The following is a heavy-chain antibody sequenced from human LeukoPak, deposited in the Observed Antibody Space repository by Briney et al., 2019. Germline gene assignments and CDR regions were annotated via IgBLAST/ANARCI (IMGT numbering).Heavy chain of an antibody. CDR1: GYTFTDYY. D-gene: IGHD6-25*01. V-gene: IGHV1-2*02. CDR3: ASGRPASGLYPFEY. CDR2: IKPNSGDT. J-gene: IGHJ4*02. Sequence: ASVKVSCKASGYTFTDYYMHWVRQAPGQGLEWMGWIKPNSGDTKYAQKFQGRVTMTRNTSISTAQMELNGLTSDDTAVYYCASGRPASGLYPFEYWGQGPLLPVSS.